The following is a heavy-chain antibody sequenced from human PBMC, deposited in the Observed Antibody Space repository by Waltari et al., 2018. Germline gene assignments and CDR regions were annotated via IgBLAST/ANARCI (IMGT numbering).Heavy chain of an antibody. D-gene: IGHD6-19*01. CDR2: ISWDGGST. Sequence: EVQLVESGGVVVQPGGSLRLSCAASGFTFDDYAMHWVRQAPGKGLEWVSLISWDGGSTYYAGSVKGRFTISRDNSKNSLYLQMNSLRAEDTALYYCAKDMVLSVAGSGQIDYWGQGTLVTVSS. J-gene: IGHJ4*02. V-gene: IGHV3-43D*04. CDR1: GFTFDDYA. CDR3: AKDMVLSVAGSGQIDY.